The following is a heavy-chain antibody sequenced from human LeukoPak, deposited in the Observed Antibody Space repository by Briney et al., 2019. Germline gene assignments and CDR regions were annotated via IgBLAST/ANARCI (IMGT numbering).Heavy chain of an antibody. J-gene: IGHJ4*02. V-gene: IGHV1-2*02. Sequence: ASVKVYCKASGYTFTGYYMHWVRQAPGQGLEWMGWINPNSGGTNNAQKFQGRVTMTRDTSISTAYMERSRLRSDDTAVYYCARDHPPGTGVVVPAAVDYWGQGTLVTVSS. CDR2: INPNSGGT. CDR3: ARDHPPGTGVVVPAAVDY. D-gene: IGHD2-2*01. CDR1: GYTFTGYY.